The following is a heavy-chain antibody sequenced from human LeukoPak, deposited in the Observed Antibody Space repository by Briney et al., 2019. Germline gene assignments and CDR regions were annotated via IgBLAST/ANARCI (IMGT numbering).Heavy chain of an antibody. J-gene: IGHJ5*02. CDR3: ARGRMTADKESIAARLHYNWFDP. V-gene: IGHV4-34*01. CDR1: GGSFSGYY. CDR2: INHSGST. Sequence: PSETLSLTCAVYGGSFSGYYWSWIRQPPGKGLEWIGEINHSGSTNYNPSFKSRVTISVDTSKNQFSLKLSSVTAADTAVYYCARGRMTADKESIAARLHYNWFDPWGQGTLVTVSS. D-gene: IGHD6-6*01.